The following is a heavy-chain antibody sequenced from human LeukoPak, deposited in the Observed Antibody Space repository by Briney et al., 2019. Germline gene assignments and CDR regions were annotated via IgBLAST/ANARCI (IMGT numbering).Heavy chain of an antibody. Sequence: GGSLRLSCAASGFTFSSYSMNWVRQAPGKGLEWVSTISSSSSNIYYADSVKGRFTISRDNARNSLYLQMNSLRAEDTAVYYCAREASDAFDIWGQGTMVTVSS. CDR3: AREASDAFDI. CDR2: ISSSSSNI. V-gene: IGHV3-21*01. J-gene: IGHJ3*02. CDR1: GFTFSSYS.